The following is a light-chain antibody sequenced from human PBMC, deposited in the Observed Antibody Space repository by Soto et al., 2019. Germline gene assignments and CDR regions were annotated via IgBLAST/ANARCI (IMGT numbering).Light chain of an antibody. V-gene: IGKV1D-12*01. Sequence: DIQMTQSPSSVSASVGDRVTITCRASQGISSWLAWYQQKPGKAPKLLIYVTSNLQGGVPSRFSGSGSGTDFTLTISSLQPEDFAPSYCHQANSFPVTFGQGTRLEIK. CDR1: QGISSW. CDR3: HQANSFPVT. J-gene: IGKJ5*01. CDR2: VTS.